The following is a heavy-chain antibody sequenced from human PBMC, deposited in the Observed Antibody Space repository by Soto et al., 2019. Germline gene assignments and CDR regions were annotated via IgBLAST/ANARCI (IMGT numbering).Heavy chain of an antibody. Sequence: PSETLSLTCAVYGGSFSGYSWSWIRQPPGKGLEWIGEVNRSGSTTYNPSLKSRVTMSVDTSKNQFSLKLSSVTAADTAVYYCARGRGYSYGYGSWFDTWGQGTLVTVSS. CDR3: ARGRGYSYGYGSWFDT. CDR1: GGSFSGYS. V-gene: IGHV4-34*01. D-gene: IGHD5-18*01. CDR2: VNRSGST. J-gene: IGHJ5*02.